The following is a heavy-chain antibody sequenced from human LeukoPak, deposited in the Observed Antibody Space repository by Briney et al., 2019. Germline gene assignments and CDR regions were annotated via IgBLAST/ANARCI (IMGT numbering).Heavy chain of an antibody. D-gene: IGHD6-19*01. CDR1: GGSFSGYY. CDR2: IYYSGST. Sequence: PSETLSLTCAVYGGSFSGYYWSWIRQPPGKGLEWIGYIYYSGSTNYNPSLKSRVTISVDTSKNQFSLKLSSVTAADTAVYYCARVGYSSGWYSDPSWFDPWGQGTLVTVSS. CDR3: ARVGYSSGWYSDPSWFDP. V-gene: IGHV4-59*01. J-gene: IGHJ5*02.